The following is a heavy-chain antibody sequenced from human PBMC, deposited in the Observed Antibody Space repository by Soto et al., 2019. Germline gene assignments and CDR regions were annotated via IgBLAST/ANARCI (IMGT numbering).Heavy chain of an antibody. CDR1: GFTFSNAW. J-gene: IGHJ6*03. CDR2: IKSKTGGGTT. CDR3: TTEGHDYYYYYYMDV. V-gene: IGHV3-15*01. Sequence: GGSLRLSCAASGFTFSNAWMSWVRQAPGKGLEWVGRIKSKTGGGTTDYAAPVKGRFTISRDDSKNTLYLQMNSLKTEDTAVYYCTTEGHDYYYYYYMDVWGNGTTVTVSS.